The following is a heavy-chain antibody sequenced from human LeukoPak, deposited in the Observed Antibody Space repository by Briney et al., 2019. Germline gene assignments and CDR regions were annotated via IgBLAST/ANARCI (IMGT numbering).Heavy chain of an antibody. D-gene: IGHD3-22*01. J-gene: IGHJ4*02. CDR1: GFTFSSYA. CDR2: ISGSGGST. Sequence: GGSLRLSCAASGFTFSSYAMSWVRQAPGKGLEWVSAISGSGGSTYYADSVKGRFTISRDNSKNTLYLQMNSLRAEDTAVYCCAKDTSPYYYDSSGSEDYWGQGTLVTVSS. CDR3: AKDTSPYYYDSSGSEDY. V-gene: IGHV3-23*01.